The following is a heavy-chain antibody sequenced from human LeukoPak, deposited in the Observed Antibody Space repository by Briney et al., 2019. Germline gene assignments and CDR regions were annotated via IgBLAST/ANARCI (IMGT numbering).Heavy chain of an antibody. Sequence: GGSLRLSCAASGFTFSSHWMTWVRQAPGKGLEWVANINQDGSERYYVDSVKGRFTISRDNAKNSLYLQMNSLRAEDTAVYYCAPPEATTDYWGQGTLVTVSS. CDR2: INQDGSER. CDR1: GFTFSSHW. V-gene: IGHV3-7*01. J-gene: IGHJ4*02. D-gene: IGHD4-17*01. CDR3: APPEATTDY.